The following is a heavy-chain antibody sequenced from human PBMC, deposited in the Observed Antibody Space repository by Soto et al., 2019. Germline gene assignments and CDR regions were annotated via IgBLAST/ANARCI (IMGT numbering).Heavy chain of an antibody. D-gene: IGHD3-16*02. Sequence: XXSLRLSCAASGFTVSSNYMGWVRQAPGKGLEWVSVIYSGGSTYYADSVKGRFTISRDNSKNTLYLQMNSLRAEDTAVYYCARDPGYDYIWGSYRNWGQGTLVTVSS. CDR1: GFTVSSNY. V-gene: IGHV3-66*01. J-gene: IGHJ4*02. CDR3: ARDPGYDYIWGSYRN. CDR2: IYSGGST.